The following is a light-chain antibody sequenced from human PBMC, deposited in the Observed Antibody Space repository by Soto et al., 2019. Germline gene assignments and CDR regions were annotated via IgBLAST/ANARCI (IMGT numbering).Light chain of an antibody. CDR3: SSYTSGNTAVI. Sequence: SALTQPASVSGSPGQSITISCTGTSNDIANYNYVSWYQQHPGKAPKLMIYEVINRPSGVSSRFSGSKSGNTASLTISGLQPEDEADYYCSSYTSGNTAVIFGGGTKVTVL. CDR1: SNDIANYNY. J-gene: IGLJ2*01. V-gene: IGLV2-14*01. CDR2: EVI.